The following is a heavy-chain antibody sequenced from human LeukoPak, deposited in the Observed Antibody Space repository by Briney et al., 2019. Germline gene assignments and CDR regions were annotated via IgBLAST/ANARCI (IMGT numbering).Heavy chain of an antibody. CDR3: AREARALIYDSSGSIDY. CDR2: ISSSGSTI. V-gene: IGHV3-11*04. J-gene: IGHJ4*02. Sequence: PGGSLRLSCAASGFTFSDYYMSWIRQAPGKGLEWVSYISSSGSTIYYADSVKGRFTISRDNAKNSLYLRMNSLRAEDTAVYYCAREARALIYDSSGSIDYWGQGTLVTVSS. CDR1: GFTFSDYY. D-gene: IGHD3-22*01.